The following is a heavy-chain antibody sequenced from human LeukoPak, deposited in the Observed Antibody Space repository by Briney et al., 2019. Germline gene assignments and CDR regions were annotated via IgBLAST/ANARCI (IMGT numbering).Heavy chain of an antibody. CDR1: GFTFNNYA. D-gene: IGHD3-10*01. CDR2: ISSSSSFR. J-gene: IGHJ4*02. V-gene: IGHV3-21*01. Sequence: PGGSLRLSCAASGFTFNNYAMNWVRQAPGKGLEWVSSISSSSSFRYYPDSVRGRFTISRDNAKNSLYLQMNSLRAEDTAVYYCTRASFGVGGSRYFDYWGQGILVTVSS. CDR3: TRASFGVGGSRYFDY.